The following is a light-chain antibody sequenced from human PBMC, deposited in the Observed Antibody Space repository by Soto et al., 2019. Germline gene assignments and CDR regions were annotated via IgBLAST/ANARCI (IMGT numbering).Light chain of an antibody. J-gene: IGKJ2*01. CDR2: AAS. CDR3: QQRYGHPYA. CDR1: QSINNY. Sequence: DIQMTQSPSSLSVSVGDRVTITCRASQSINNYLNWYQQKPGKAPKLLVYAASSLQSGVPSTFSGSGSGKDFTLTISSLRPEDFATYSCQQRYGHPYAFGQGTKLDIK. V-gene: IGKV1-39*01.